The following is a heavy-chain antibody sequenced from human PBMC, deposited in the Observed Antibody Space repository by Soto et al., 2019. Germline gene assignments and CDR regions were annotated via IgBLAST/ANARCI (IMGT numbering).Heavy chain of an antibody. CDR1: GFTFSNAW. Sequence: KPVGSLRLSCAASGFTFSNAWMSWVRQAPGKGLEWVGRIKSKTDGGTTDYAAPVKGRFTISRDDSKNTLYLQMNSLKTEDTAVYYCTTDEEIVATIRYSSGWHPGYWGQGTLVTVSS. D-gene: IGHD6-19*01. V-gene: IGHV3-15*01. CDR3: TTDEEIVATIRYSSGWHPGY. J-gene: IGHJ4*02. CDR2: IKSKTDGGTT.